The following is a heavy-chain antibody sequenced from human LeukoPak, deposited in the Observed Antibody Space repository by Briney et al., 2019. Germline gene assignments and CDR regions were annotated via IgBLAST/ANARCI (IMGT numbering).Heavy chain of an antibody. D-gene: IGHD6-13*01. CDR1: GFTFSSYG. Sequence: GGSLRLSCAASGFTFSSYGMHWVRQAPGKGLEWEAFIRYDGSNKYYADSVKGRFTISRDNSKNTLYLQMNSLRAEDTAVYYCARTRYSSSWYGDLDAFDIWGQGTMVAVSS. V-gene: IGHV3-30*02. J-gene: IGHJ3*02. CDR2: IRYDGSNK. CDR3: ARTRYSSSWYGDLDAFDI.